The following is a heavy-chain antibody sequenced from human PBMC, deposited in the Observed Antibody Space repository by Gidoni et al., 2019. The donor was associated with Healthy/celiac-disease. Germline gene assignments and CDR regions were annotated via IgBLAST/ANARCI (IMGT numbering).Heavy chain of an antibody. J-gene: IGHJ6*02. V-gene: IGHV3-43*01. CDR3: AKAVGGYYYYYGMDV. CDR1: GFTFDDYT. Sequence: GFTFDDYTRHWVRQAPGKGLEWVSLISWDGGSTYYADSVKGRFTISRDNSKNSLYLQMNSLRTEDTAWYYCAKAVGGYYYYYGMDVWGQGTTVTVSS. CDR2: ISWDGGST. D-gene: IGHD2-2*01.